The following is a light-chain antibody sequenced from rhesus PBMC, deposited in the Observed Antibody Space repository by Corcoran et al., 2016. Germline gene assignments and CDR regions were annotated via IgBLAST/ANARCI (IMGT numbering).Light chain of an antibody. CDR2: QAS. CDR1: ETVSFFGINL. CDR3: LQSKNSPYS. J-gene: IGKJ2*01. Sequence: DTVLTQSPASLAVSPGQRATITCRASETVSFFGINLIHWYQQKPGQPPKLLIYQASNKDTGVPVRFSGSGAGTDFTLTSNPVDADDGADYYCLQSKNSPYSFGQGTKVEIK. V-gene: IGKV7-13*02.